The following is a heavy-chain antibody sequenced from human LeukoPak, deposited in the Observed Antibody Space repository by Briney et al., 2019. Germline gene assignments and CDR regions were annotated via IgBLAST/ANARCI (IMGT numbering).Heavy chain of an antibody. D-gene: IGHD3-10*01. CDR2: IYSDGNT. Sequence: GGSLRLSCAASGFTVSSNYMNWVRQAPGKGLEWLSVIYSDGNTYYADSVKGRFTISRDNSKNTLYLQMNSLRAEDTAVYYCARDRRLLYFGELFHDAFDIWGQGTMVTVSS. V-gene: IGHV3-53*01. J-gene: IGHJ3*02. CDR3: ARDRRLLYFGELFHDAFDI. CDR1: GFTVSSNY.